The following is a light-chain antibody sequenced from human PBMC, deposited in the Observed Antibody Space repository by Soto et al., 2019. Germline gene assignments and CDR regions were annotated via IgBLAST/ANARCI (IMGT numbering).Light chain of an antibody. Sequence: QSVLTQPASVSGSPGQSITISCTGNNSDVGGYNSVSWYRQHPGKAPTLMIYEVTNRPSGVSNRFSGSKSGNTTSLTISGLQAEDLADYCGSSFPCTITYVFGTGPNFTV. J-gene: IGLJ1*01. V-gene: IGLV2-14*01. CDR2: EVT. CDR3: SSFPCTITYV. CDR1: NSDVGGYNS.